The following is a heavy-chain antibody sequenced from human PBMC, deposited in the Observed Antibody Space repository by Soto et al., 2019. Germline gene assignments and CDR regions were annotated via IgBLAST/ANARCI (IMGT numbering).Heavy chain of an antibody. D-gene: IGHD3-10*01. CDR1: GGSISSSSYY. V-gene: IGHV4-39*01. Sequence: SETLSLTCTVSGGSISSSSYYWGWIRQPPGKGLEWIGSIYYSGSTYYNPSLKSRVTISVDTSMNQFSLKLSSVTAADTAVYYCARLPYYYGSGSYYNEDYYYGMDVWGQGTTVTVSS. J-gene: IGHJ6*02. CDR3: ARLPYYYGSGSYYNEDYYYGMDV. CDR2: IYYSGST.